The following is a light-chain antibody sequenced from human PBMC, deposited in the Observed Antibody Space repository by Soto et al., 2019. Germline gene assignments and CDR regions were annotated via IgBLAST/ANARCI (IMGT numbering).Light chain of an antibody. J-gene: IGKJ4*01. Sequence: DIQMTQSPSSLSASIGDTVAITCRASQDIRDNLNWYQQKPGKAPKLLMSAATNLETVAPSRFSGSGSETDFTLIISSLQAEDSATYFCQQSYSTPITFGGGTRVEIK. CDR3: QQSYSTPIT. V-gene: IGKV1-39*01. CDR2: AAT. CDR1: QDIRDN.